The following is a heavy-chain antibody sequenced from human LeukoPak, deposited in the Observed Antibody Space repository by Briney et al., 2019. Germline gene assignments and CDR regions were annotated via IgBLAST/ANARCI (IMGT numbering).Heavy chain of an antibody. Sequence: ASVNVSCKASGGTFISYAISWVRQAPGQGLEWMGGIVPIFGTANYAQKFQGRVTITTDESTSTAYMELSSLRSEDTAVYYCARAQGYCSSTSCHNWFDPWGQGTLVTVSS. CDR3: ARAQGYCSSTSCHNWFDP. D-gene: IGHD2-2*01. V-gene: IGHV1-69*05. J-gene: IGHJ5*02. CDR2: IVPIFGTA. CDR1: GGTFISYA.